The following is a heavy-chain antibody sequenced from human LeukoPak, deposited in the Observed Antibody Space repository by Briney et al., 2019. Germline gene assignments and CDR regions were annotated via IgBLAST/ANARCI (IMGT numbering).Heavy chain of an antibody. CDR2: IYYSGST. Sequence: SETLSLTCTVSGCSISSNYWSWIRQPPGKGLEWIGYIYYSGSTNYNPSLKSRVTISVDTSKTQFSLKLSSVTAADTAVYYCARVSWFPGSSYYYMDVWDKGTTVTISS. CDR1: GCSISSNY. D-gene: IGHD3-9*01. V-gene: IGHV4-59*01. CDR3: ARVSWFPGSSYYYMDV. J-gene: IGHJ6*03.